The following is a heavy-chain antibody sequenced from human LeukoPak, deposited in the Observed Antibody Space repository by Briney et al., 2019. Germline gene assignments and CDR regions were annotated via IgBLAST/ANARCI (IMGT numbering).Heavy chain of an antibody. V-gene: IGHV3-30*18. Sequence: PGGSLRLSCAASGFTFSGYGMHWVRQAPGKGLEWVAVISYDGSNKYYADSVKGRFTISRDNSKNTLYLQMNSLRAEDTAVYYCAKDALSSFRPSYYFDYWGQGTLVTVSS. J-gene: IGHJ4*02. D-gene: IGHD6-6*01. CDR1: GFTFSGYG. CDR2: ISYDGSNK. CDR3: AKDALSSFRPSYYFDY.